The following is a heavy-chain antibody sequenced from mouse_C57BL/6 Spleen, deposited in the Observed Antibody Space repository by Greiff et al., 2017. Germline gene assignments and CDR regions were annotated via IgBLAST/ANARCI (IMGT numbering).Heavy chain of an antibody. CDR1: GYAFSSSW. CDR3: ADSNYG. V-gene: IGHV1-82*01. D-gene: IGHD2-5*01. J-gene: IGHJ2*01. Sequence: VQVVESGPELVKPGASVKISCKASGYAFSSSWMNWVKQRPGKGLEWIGRIYPGDGDTNYNGKFKGKATLTADKSSSTAYMQLSSLTSEDSAVYFCADSNYGWGQGTTLTVSS. CDR2: IYPGDGDT.